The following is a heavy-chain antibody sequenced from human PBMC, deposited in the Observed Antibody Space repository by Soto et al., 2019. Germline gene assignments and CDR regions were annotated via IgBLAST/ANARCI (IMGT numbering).Heavy chain of an antibody. Sequence: SETLSLTCVVSGSPMSSTFWWTWVRQSPKKGLEWIGEIYHSGITKYNPSLKSRVTISVDKSNNQFSLEMRAVTAADTAVYYCATLPPRIEVVKTEIPAWGQGTLVTVSS. CDR2: IYHSGIT. J-gene: IGHJ5*02. CDR1: GSPMSSTFW. V-gene: IGHV4-4*02. CDR3: ATLPPRIEVVKTEIPA. D-gene: IGHD2-15*01.